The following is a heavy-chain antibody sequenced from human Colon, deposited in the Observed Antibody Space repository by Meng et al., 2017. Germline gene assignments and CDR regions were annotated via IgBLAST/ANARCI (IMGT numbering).Heavy chain of an antibody. CDR1: CGSFGIGGFY. CDR3: ARTNYGDYNWFDP. D-gene: IGHD4-17*01. V-gene: IGHV4-31*11. J-gene: IGHJ5*02. CDR2: IYYSGST. Sequence: APRVGSGPGLAIPPPSLCLPLAVFCGSFGIGGFYWSWIRQHQWKGLEWIGYIYYSGSTYYNPSLRSRVAISIDTSKNQFSLKLTSVTAADTAVYFCARTNYGDYNWFDPWGQGTLVTVSS.